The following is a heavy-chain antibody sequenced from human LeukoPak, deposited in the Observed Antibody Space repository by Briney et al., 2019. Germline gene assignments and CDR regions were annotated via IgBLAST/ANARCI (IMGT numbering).Heavy chain of an antibody. Sequence: PGGSLRLSCAASGYTFSSYAMSWVRQAPGEGLEWVSAISDSGGSTYYADSVKGRFTIPRDNSKNTLYLQMNSLRAEDTALYYCAKLAHNYDTKVDYWGQGTLVTVSS. J-gene: IGHJ4*02. D-gene: IGHD3-16*01. V-gene: IGHV3-23*01. CDR3: AKLAHNYDTKVDY. CDR1: GYTFSSYA. CDR2: ISDSGGST.